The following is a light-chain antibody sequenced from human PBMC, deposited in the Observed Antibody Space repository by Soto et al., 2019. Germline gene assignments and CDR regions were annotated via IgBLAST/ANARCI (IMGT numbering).Light chain of an antibody. CDR1: QTFTSDY. Sequence: EIVLTQSPGTLSLSPGERATLSCRASQTFTSDYLAWYQQKPGQAPKLLIYGASDRATGIPDRFSASGSGTDFTLTISRLEPQDFAIYYCQQYGDSPLTFGGGTKVDIK. V-gene: IGKV3-20*01. J-gene: IGKJ4*01. CDR3: QQYGDSPLT. CDR2: GAS.